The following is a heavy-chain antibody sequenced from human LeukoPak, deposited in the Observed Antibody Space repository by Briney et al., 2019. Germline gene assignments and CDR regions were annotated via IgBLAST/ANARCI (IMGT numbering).Heavy chain of an antibody. CDR2: IDTEGSTT. CDR1: GFSFSRYW. V-gene: IGHV3-74*01. Sequence: PGGSLRLSCAASGFSFSRYWMHWVRQAPGKGLVWVSYIDTEGSTTSYADSVKGRFTISRDNAKNTLYLQMNSLRAEDTAIYYCAREGSYLNTGASYYLHWFDPWGQGTLVTVS. J-gene: IGHJ5*02. CDR3: AREGSYLNTGASYYLHWFDP. D-gene: IGHD2-8*02.